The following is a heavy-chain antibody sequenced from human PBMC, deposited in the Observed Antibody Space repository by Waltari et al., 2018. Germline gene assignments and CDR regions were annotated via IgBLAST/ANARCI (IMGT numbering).Heavy chain of an antibody. J-gene: IGHJ4*02. V-gene: IGHV1-69-2*01. D-gene: IGHD1-7*01. CDR1: GYTFTDYY. CDR2: VDPADDKA. Sequence: EVHLVQSGAEVKKPGATVKISCKASGYTFTDYYMHWVQQAPGKGLEWMGRVDPADDKAIYGEKFQGRVTISADTSTDTAYMELRSLRSEDTAVYYCARTTTFKSLDYWGQGTLVTVSS. CDR3: ARTTTFKSLDY.